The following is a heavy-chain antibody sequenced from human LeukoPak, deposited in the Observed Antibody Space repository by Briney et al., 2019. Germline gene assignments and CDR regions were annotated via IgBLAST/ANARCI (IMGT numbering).Heavy chain of an antibody. J-gene: IGHJ1*01. CDR1: GYSFTSYW. Sequence: GESLRISCKGSGYSFTSYWIGWVRQMPGKGLEWMGVIYPADSDTRYSPSFQGQVTISADKSISTAYLQWSSLKASDTAIYYCARPQDGSFQHWGQGTLVTVSS. V-gene: IGHV5-51*01. CDR2: IYPADSDT. CDR3: ARPQDGSFQH.